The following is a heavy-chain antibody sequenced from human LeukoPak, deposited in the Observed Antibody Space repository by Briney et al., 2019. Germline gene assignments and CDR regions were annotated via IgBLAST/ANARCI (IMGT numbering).Heavy chain of an antibody. D-gene: IGHD3-10*01. Sequence: PGGSLRLSCAASGFTFSSYGMHWVRQAPGKGLEWVAVISYDGSNKYYADSVKGLFTISRDNSKNTLFLQMNSLRVEDTALYYCAKDLGGPGSSPFGYWGQGTLVTVSS. CDR3: AKDLGGPGSSPFGY. CDR2: ISYDGSNK. V-gene: IGHV3-30*18. J-gene: IGHJ4*02. CDR1: GFTFSSYG.